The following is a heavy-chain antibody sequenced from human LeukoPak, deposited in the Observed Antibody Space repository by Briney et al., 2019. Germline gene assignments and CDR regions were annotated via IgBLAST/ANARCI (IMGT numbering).Heavy chain of an antibody. CDR3: ASPRAERSTWYAVDY. CDR2: IYYSGST. J-gene: IGHJ4*02. V-gene: IGHV4-59*01. Sequence: SETLSLTCTVSGGSISNYYWTWIRQPPGKGLEWIGYIYYSGSTNYNSSLKSRVTMSVDMSKNQFSLNLKSVTAADTAVYYCASPRAERSTWYAVDYWGQGTLVTVSA. CDR1: GGSISNYY. D-gene: IGHD6-13*01.